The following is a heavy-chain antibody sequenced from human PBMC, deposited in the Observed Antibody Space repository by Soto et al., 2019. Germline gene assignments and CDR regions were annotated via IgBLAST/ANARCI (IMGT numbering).Heavy chain of an antibody. D-gene: IGHD2-15*01. V-gene: IGHV4-31*03. Sequence: QVQLRESGPGLVKPSQTLSLTCTVSGGSISSGGYYWSWIRQHPGKGLEWIGYIYYSGSTYYNPSLKSRVTISVDTSKNQFSLKLSSVTAADTAVYYCARDLYGGNWVDYWGQGTLVTVSS. CDR2: IYYSGST. CDR1: GGSISSGGYY. J-gene: IGHJ4*02. CDR3: ARDLYGGNWVDY.